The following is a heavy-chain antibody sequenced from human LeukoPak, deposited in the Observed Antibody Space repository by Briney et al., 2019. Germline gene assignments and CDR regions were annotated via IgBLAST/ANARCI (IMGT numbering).Heavy chain of an antibody. CDR3: ARIPLWFGELGDDC. CDR1: GGSFSGYY. Sequence: PSETLSLTCAVYGGSFSGYYWSWIRQPPGKGLEWIGEINHSGSTNYNPSLKSRVTISVDTSKNQFSLKLSSVTAADTAVYYCARIPLWFGELGDDCWGQGTLVTVSS. J-gene: IGHJ4*02. V-gene: IGHV4-34*01. D-gene: IGHD3-10*01. CDR2: INHSGST.